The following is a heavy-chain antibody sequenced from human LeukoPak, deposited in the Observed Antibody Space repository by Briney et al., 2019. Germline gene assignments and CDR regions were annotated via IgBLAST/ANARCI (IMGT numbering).Heavy chain of an antibody. Sequence: PGGSLRLSCAASGFTFSSYEMNWVRQAPGKGLEWVSYISSSGSTTYCADSVKGRFTISRDNAKNSLYLQMNSLRAEDTAVYYCARGNYYGSGSNDYWGQGTLVTVSS. CDR3: ARGNYYGSGSNDY. D-gene: IGHD3-10*01. CDR2: ISSSGSTT. CDR1: GFTFSSYE. V-gene: IGHV3-48*03. J-gene: IGHJ4*02.